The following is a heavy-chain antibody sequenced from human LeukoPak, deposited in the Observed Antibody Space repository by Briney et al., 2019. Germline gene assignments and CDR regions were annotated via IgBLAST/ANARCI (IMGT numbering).Heavy chain of an antibody. J-gene: IGHJ3*02. Sequence: PGGSLRLSCAASGFTFDDYAMHWVRQAPGKGLEWVSLISWEGGSTYYADSVKGRFTISRDNSKNSLYLQMNSLRAEDTASYYCARTQLAAAGPTSMGAFDIWGQGTMVTVSS. CDR3: ARTQLAAAGPTSMGAFDI. CDR2: ISWEGGST. V-gene: IGHV3-43D*03. CDR1: GFTFDDYA. D-gene: IGHD6-13*01.